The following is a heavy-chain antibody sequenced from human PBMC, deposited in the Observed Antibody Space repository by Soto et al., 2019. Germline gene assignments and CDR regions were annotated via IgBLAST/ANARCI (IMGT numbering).Heavy chain of an antibody. Sequence: GGSLRLSCAASGFTFSNYAMNWVRQTPGQGPEWVSAISGSGGSTYYADSVKGRFTISRDNSKNTLYLQMNSLRAEDTAVYYCAKDGRRGIAVAGTPRWFDPWGQGNLVTVSS. CDR2: ISGSGGST. CDR1: GFTFSNYA. CDR3: AKDGRRGIAVAGTPRWFDP. V-gene: IGHV3-23*01. D-gene: IGHD6-19*01. J-gene: IGHJ5*02.